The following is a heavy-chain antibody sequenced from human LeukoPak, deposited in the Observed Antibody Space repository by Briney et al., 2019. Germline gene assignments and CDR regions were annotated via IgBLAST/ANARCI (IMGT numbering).Heavy chain of an antibody. V-gene: IGHV3-20*04. CDR2: INWNGVGP. Sequence: GGSLRLSCAASGFTFADYGMAWVRQAPGKGLQWVASINWNGVGPTRTDSVKGRLTISRDNGKNSLFLQMNSLRDDDTAVYYCVREDARSAYDWGAPFDVWGQGTLVTVSS. D-gene: IGHD5-12*01. CDR3: VREDARSAYDWGAPFDV. CDR1: GFTFADYG. J-gene: IGHJ3*01.